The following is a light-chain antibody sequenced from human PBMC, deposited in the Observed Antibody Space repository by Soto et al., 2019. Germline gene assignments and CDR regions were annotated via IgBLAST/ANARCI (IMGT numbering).Light chain of an antibody. CDR2: TTS. Sequence: DIQMTQSPSSLSASVGDRVTITCRASQSISTYLNWYQQKPGKAPNLLIYTTSNLQPGVPSRFGGSGSGTDFTLAISSLQPEDFATYYCQQSFASPRTFGQGTKVEI. J-gene: IGKJ1*01. CDR1: QSISTY. V-gene: IGKV1-39*01. CDR3: QQSFASPRT.